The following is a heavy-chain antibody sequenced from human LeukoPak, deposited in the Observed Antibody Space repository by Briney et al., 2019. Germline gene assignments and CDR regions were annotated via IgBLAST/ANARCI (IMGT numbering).Heavy chain of an antibody. V-gene: IGHV3-23*01. CDR3: ARDLGSYSSGWYMGFDY. CDR1: GFTFSSYA. J-gene: IGHJ4*02. D-gene: IGHD6-19*01. CDR2: ISGSGGST. Sequence: GGSLRLSCAASGFTFSSYAMSWVRQAPGKGLEWVSAISGSGGSTYYADSVKGRFTISRDNSKNTLYLQMNSLRAEDTAIYYCARDLGSYSSGWYMGFDYWGQGTLVTVSS.